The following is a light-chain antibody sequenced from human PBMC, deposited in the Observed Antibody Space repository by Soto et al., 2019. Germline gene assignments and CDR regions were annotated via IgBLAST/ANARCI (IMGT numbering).Light chain of an antibody. Sequence: DIQMTQSPSTLSGSLGXXXXXXXXAIQTISSWLAWYQQKPGKAPKLLIYKASTLKSGVPSRFSGSGSGTEFTLTISSLQPDDFATYYCQQLNSYPLTFGGGTKVDIK. CDR2: KAS. CDR3: QQLNSYPLT. CDR1: QTISSW. J-gene: IGKJ4*01. V-gene: IGKV1-5*03.